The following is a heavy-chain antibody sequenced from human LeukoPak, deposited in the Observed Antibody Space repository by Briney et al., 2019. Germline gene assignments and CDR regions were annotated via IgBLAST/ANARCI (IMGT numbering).Heavy chain of an antibody. CDR1: GYTFTDYF. J-gene: IGHJ4*02. D-gene: IGHD3-3*01. CDR3: ATAPRFGFLEWLPYEGY. V-gene: IGHV1-2*02. Sequence: ASVKVSCKASGYTFTDYFIHWVRQAPGQGLEWMGWITPNSGGTNYAQKFQGRVTMTRDTSISTAYMELSRLRSDDTAVYYCATAPRFGFLEWLPYEGYWGQGTLVTVSS. CDR2: ITPNSGGT.